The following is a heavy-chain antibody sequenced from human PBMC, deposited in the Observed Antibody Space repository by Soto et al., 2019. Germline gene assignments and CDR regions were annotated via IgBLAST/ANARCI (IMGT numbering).Heavy chain of an antibody. V-gene: IGHV1-18*01. Sequence: QVQLVQSGAEVKKPGASVKVSCKASGYTFTSYGISWVRQAPGQGLEWMGWISPYNGNTNYAQKLQGRVTMTTDTSTSTAYMDLRSLRSDDTAVYCCARGIGGWFGVAYYYGMDVWGQGTTVTVSS. J-gene: IGHJ6*02. CDR3: ARGIGGWFGVAYYYGMDV. CDR1: GYTFTSYG. D-gene: IGHD3-10*01. CDR2: ISPYNGNT.